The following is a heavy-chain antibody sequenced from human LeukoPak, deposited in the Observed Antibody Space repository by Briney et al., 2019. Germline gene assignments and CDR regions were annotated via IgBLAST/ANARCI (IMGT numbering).Heavy chain of an antibody. CDR2: TYYSGST. D-gene: IGHD4-17*01. V-gene: IGHV4-59*08. CDR3: ARGTTVKSRYYSGAFDI. CDR1: GGSISSYY. Sequence: SETLSLTCTVSGGSISSYYWSWLRQPPGQGLEWIGYTYYSGSTNYNPSLKSRVTISVYTSKNQFSLKLSSVPAADTAVYYCARGTTVKSRYYSGAFDIWGQGTMVTVSS. J-gene: IGHJ3*02.